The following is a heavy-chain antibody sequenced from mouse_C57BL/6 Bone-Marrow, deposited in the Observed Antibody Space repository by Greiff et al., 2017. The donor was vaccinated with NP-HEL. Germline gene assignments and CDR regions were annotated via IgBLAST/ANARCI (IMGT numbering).Heavy chain of an antibody. D-gene: IGHD1-1*01. J-gene: IGHJ3*01. CDR2: ISSGGSYT. CDR1: GFTFSSYG. V-gene: IGHV5-6*01. Sequence: EVKVVESGGDLVKPGGSLKLSCAASGFTFSSYGMSWVRQTPDKSLEWVATISSGGSYTYYPDSVKGRFTISRDNAKNTLYLQMSSLKSEDTAMYYCAGRDYYGSSYNAYWGQGTLVTVSA. CDR3: AGRDYYGSSYNAY.